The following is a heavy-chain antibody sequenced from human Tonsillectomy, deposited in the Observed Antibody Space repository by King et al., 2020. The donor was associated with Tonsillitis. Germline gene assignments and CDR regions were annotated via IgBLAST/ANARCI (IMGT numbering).Heavy chain of an antibody. CDR2: IYYSGST. J-gene: IGHJ5*02. D-gene: IGHD1-7*01. V-gene: IGHV4-39*01. Sequence: QLQESGPGLVKPSETLSLTCTVSGGSISSSSYYWGWIRQPPGKGLEWIGSIYYSGSTYYNPSLKSRVTISVDTSKNQFSLKLRSVTAADTAVYYCGRHSYNWNYGRAGEDWFDPWGQGTLVTVSS. CDR1: GGSISSSSYY. CDR3: GRHSYNWNYGRAGEDWFDP.